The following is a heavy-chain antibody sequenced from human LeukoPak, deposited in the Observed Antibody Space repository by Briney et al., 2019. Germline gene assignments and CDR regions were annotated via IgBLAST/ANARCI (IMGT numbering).Heavy chain of an antibody. J-gene: IGHJ3*02. D-gene: IGHD2-8*01. CDR3: ARRYCTNGVCYHDRGAFDI. CDR2: IIPIFSTT. Sequence: GASVKVSCKASGYTFTSYYMHWVRQAPGQGLEWMGEIIPIFSTTNYAQKFQGRVTITADKSTSTAYMELSSLRSEDTAMYYCARRYCTNGVCYHDRGAFDIWGQGTMVTVSS. CDR1: GYTFTSYY. V-gene: IGHV1-69*06.